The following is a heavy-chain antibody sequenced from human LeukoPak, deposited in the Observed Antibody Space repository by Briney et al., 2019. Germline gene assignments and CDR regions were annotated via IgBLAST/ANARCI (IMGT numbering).Heavy chain of an antibody. Sequence: GGSLRLSCAASGFTFSSYAMTWVRQAPGTGLEWVSPINGSGGSTYYADSVKGRFTISRDNSKNTVYLQVNSLRVEDTAVFYCARKLGSGWFDPWGQGTLVTVSS. CDR1: GFTFSSYA. J-gene: IGHJ5*02. CDR3: ARKLGSGWFDP. CDR2: INGSGGST. D-gene: IGHD3-10*01. V-gene: IGHV3-23*01.